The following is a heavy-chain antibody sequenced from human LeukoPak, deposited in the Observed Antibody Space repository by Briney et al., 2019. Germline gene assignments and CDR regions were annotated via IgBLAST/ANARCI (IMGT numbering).Heavy chain of an antibody. CDR1: GFSLSSYD. J-gene: IGHJ4*02. Sequence: PGGSLRLSCAASGFSLSSYDMHWVRQPTGKGLEWVSAIDPAGEHYAGSVKGRFTISGENAKNSLYLQMTNLRAGDTAVYYCTREGEDGWIDYWGQGTLVTVSS. D-gene: IGHD5-24*01. V-gene: IGHV3-13*01. CDR3: TREGEDGWIDY. CDR2: IDPAGE.